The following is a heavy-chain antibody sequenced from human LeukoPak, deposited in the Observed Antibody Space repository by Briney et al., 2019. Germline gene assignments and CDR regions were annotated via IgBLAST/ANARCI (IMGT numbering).Heavy chain of an antibody. D-gene: IGHD3-16*01. V-gene: IGHV3-7*01. J-gene: IGHJ3*02. CDR2: IKHDGSEK. Sequence: GGSLRLSCAASGFTFSTYWMSWVRQTPEKGLEWVANIKHDGSEKFYVDSVKGRFTISRDNAKNSLYLQVNSLRAEDTAVYYCARDLWGAFDIWGQGTMVTVPS. CDR1: GFTFSTYW. CDR3: ARDLWGAFDI.